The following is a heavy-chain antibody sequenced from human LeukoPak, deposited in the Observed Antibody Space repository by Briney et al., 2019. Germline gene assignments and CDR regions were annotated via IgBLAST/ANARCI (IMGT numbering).Heavy chain of an antibody. Sequence: PGGSLRLSCAASGITFRTYAMSWVRQAPGKGLEWVSAISGSGGSTYYADSVKGRFTISRDNSKNTLYLQMNSLRAEDTAVYYCAKLPRGYCSSTSCSYFDYWGQGTLVTVSS. V-gene: IGHV3-23*01. CDR2: ISGSGGST. CDR3: AKLPRGYCSSTSCSYFDY. J-gene: IGHJ4*02. D-gene: IGHD2-2*01. CDR1: GITFRTYA.